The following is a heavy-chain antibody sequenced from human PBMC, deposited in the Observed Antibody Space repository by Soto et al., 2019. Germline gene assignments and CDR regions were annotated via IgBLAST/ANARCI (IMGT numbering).Heavy chain of an antibody. CDR3: ARNDEHVGYCDLGY. V-gene: IGHV3-30-3*01. J-gene: IGHJ4*02. CDR1: GFTFSNYI. Sequence: QVQLVESGGGVVQPGGSLRLSCAASGFTFSNYILHWVRQAPGKGLEWVAMILHDGDNKYYADSVKGRFTISRDNSKSTLDLQVDRRTTEHTAVYDWARNDEHVGYCDLGYWGQGTLVTVSS. D-gene: IGHD2-21*01. CDR2: ILHDGDNK.